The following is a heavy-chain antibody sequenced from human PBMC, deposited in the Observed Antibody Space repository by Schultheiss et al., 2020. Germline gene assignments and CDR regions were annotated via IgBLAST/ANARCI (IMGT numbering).Heavy chain of an antibody. CDR3: ARYGAWLGWWFDP. D-gene: IGHD3-22*01. CDR1: GGSISSYY. V-gene: IGHV4-59*12. Sequence: AETLSLTCTVSGGSISSYYWSWIRQPPGKGLEWIGEINHSGSTNYNPSLKSRVTISVDTSKNQFSLKLSSVTAADTAVYYCARYGAWLGWWFDPWGQGTLVTVSS. J-gene: IGHJ5*02. CDR2: INHSGST.